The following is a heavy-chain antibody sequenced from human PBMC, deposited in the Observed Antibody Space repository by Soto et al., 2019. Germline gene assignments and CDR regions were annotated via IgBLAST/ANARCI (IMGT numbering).Heavy chain of an antibody. V-gene: IGHV3-53*01. CDR3: ARAREPEYSLAIFSDI. CDR2: IYSAGST. D-gene: IGHD5-18*01. J-gene: IGHJ4*02. CDR1: GLTVSSSY. Sequence: GGSLRLCCAASGLTVSSSYMSWVRQAPGKGLQWVSVIYSAGSTYYANSVKGRFTISRDISTNMVYLQMCSLTDEDTAVYYFARAREPEYSLAIFSDIWGQGALVTVSS.